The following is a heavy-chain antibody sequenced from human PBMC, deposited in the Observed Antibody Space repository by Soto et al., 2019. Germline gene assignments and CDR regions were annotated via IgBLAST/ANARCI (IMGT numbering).Heavy chain of an antibody. CDR2: FYPGDSDT. J-gene: IGHJ4*02. D-gene: IGHD5-18*01. CDR1: GYNFPTYW. V-gene: IGHV5-51*01. Sequence: PGESLKISCKGSGYNFPTYWIAWVRQMPGKGLEWMGIFYPGDSDTRYSPSFQGQVTISGDKSISTAYLQWSSLKASDTAIYYCARVTSEHSDYTYGYDYLDYSGQGTLVTVYS. CDR3: ARVTSEHSDYTYGYDYLDY.